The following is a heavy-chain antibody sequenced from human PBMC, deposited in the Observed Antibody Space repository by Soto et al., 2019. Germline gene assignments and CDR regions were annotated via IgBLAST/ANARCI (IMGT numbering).Heavy chain of an antibody. CDR1: GFTFSSFW. CDR3: AKRGVDTFGLSY. J-gene: IGHJ4*02. CDR2: INTDGSST. Sequence: EVQLVESGGGLVQPGGSLRLSCAVSGFTFSSFWMHWVRQAPGEGLVWVSRINTDGSSTSYADSVKGRFTISRDNAKNTLYXQMNSLRVEDTAMYYCAKRGVDTFGLSYWGQGTLVTVSS. D-gene: IGHD3-10*01. V-gene: IGHV3-74*01.